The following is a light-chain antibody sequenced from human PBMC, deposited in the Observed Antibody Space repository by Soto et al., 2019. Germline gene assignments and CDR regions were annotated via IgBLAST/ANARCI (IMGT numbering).Light chain of an antibody. CDR3: CSYAGSYKV. V-gene: IGLV6-57*02. J-gene: IGLJ2*01. CDR2: ADN. CDR1: GGTVASNY. Sequence: NFMLTQPHSVSESPGKTVTISCTGSGGTVASNYVQWYQQRPGSAPTAVIYADNERPSGVPDRFSGSIDRSSNSASLTISGLQAEDEADYYCCSYAGSYKVFGGGTQLTVL.